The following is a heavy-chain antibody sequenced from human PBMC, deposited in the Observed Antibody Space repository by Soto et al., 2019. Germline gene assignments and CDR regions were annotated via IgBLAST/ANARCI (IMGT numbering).Heavy chain of an antibody. J-gene: IGHJ3*02. CDR3: ARARSGSYSFDAFDI. V-gene: IGHV3-30-3*01. CDR1: GFTFSSYA. Sequence: QVQLVESGGGVVQPGRSLRLSCAASGFTFSSYAMHWVRQAPGKGLEWVAVISYDGSNKYYADSVQGRFTISRDNSKNTLYLQMNSLRAEDTAVYYCARARSGSYSFDAFDIWGQGTMVTVSS. CDR2: ISYDGSNK. D-gene: IGHD1-26*01.